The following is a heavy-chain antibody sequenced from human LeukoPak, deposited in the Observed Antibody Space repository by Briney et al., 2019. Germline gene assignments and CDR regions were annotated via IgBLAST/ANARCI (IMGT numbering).Heavy chain of an antibody. V-gene: IGHV4-39*07. J-gene: IGHJ4*02. CDR1: GGSISSSSYY. Sequence: SETLSLTCTVSGGSISSSSYYWGWIRQPPGKGLERIGSIYYSGSTYYNPSLKSRVTISVDTSKNQFSLKLSSVTAADTAVYYCATYDSSGCFSYWGRGTLVTVSS. CDR3: ATYDSSGCFSY. D-gene: IGHD3-22*01. CDR2: IYYSGST.